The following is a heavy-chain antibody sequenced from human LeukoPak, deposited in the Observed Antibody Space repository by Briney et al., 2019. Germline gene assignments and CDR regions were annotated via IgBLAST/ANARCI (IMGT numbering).Heavy chain of an antibody. Sequence: ASVKVSCKASGGTFTSYAISWVRQAPGQGLEWMGWISAYNGNTNYAQKLQGRVTMTTDTSTSTAYMELRSLRSDDTAVYYCARVLLWFGELHPFDYWGQGTLVTVSS. D-gene: IGHD3-10*01. V-gene: IGHV1-18*01. CDR1: GGTFTSYA. CDR3: ARVLLWFGELHPFDY. J-gene: IGHJ4*02. CDR2: ISAYNGNT.